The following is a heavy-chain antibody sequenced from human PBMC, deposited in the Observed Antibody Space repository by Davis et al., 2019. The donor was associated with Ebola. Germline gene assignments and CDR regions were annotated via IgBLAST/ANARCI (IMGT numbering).Heavy chain of an antibody. Sequence: ASVKVSCKASGYTFTGYYMHWVRQAPGQGLEWMGWINPNSGGTNYAQKFQGWVTMTRDTSISTAYMELSRLRSDDTAVYYCARGYCSSTSCDTGDCCTFDYWGQGTLVTVSS. J-gene: IGHJ4*02. V-gene: IGHV1-2*04. CDR2: INPNSGGT. D-gene: IGHD2-2*01. CDR1: GYTFTGYY. CDR3: ARGYCSSTSCDTGDCCTFDY.